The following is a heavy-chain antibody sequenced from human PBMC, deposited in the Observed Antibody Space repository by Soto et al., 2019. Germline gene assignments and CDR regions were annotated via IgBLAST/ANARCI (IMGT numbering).Heavy chain of an antibody. V-gene: IGHV1-69*02. D-gene: IGHD6-19*01. Sequence: QVQLVQSGAEVKKPGSSVKVSCKASGGTFSTYSVGWVRQAPGQGLEWMGRIVPVLGLVDYAQKCQGRVTISSDKSTGTAYLELNSLSSGDAAVYYCARGVAVVPALDTALNWFDTWGQGTLVAVSS. CDR2: IVPVLGLV. J-gene: IGHJ5*02. CDR1: GGTFSTYS. CDR3: ARGVAVVPALDTALNWFDT.